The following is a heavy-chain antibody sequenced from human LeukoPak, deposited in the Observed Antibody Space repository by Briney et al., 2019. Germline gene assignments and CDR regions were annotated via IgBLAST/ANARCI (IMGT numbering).Heavy chain of an antibody. V-gene: IGHV3-30-3*01. Sequence: GGSLRLSCAASGFTFSTYVMHWVRQAPGKGLEWVAVIAYDGAHKYHADSVKGRFTISRDNSKNTLDLQMNSLRAEDTAVYHCARGMKHSESYFGLLDHWGQGTLVTVSS. CDR3: ARGMKHSESYFGLLDH. CDR2: IAYDGAHK. CDR1: GFTFSTYV. J-gene: IGHJ4*02. D-gene: IGHD3-10*01.